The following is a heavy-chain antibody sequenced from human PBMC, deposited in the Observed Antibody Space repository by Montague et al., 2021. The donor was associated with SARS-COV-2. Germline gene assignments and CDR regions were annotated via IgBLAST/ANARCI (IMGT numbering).Heavy chain of an antibody. CDR3: ARQGRDGYNTYYFDY. CDR1: GGSISSSSYY. J-gene: IGHJ4*02. D-gene: IGHD5-24*01. Sequence: SETLSLTCTVSGGSISSSSYYWGWIRQPPGKGLEWIGSIYYSGSTYYNPSLKSRVTISVDTPKNQFSLKLSSVTAADTAVYYCARQGRDGYNTYYFDYWGQGTLVTVSS. CDR2: IYYSGST. V-gene: IGHV4-39*01.